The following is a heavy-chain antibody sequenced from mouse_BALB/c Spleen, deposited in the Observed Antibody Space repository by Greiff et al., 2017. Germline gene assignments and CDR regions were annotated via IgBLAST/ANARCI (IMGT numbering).Heavy chain of an antibody. CDR3: AREGNYYGGEYYAMDY. V-gene: IGHV3-1*02. Sequence: EVQLQQSGPDLVKPSQSLSLTCTVTGYSITSGYSWHWIRQFPGNKLEWMGYIHYSGSTNYNPSLKSRISITRDTSKNQFFLQLNSVTTEDTATYYCAREGNYYGGEYYAMDYWGQGTSVTVSS. D-gene: IGHD1-1*02. CDR1: GYSITSGYS. CDR2: IHYSGST. J-gene: IGHJ4*01.